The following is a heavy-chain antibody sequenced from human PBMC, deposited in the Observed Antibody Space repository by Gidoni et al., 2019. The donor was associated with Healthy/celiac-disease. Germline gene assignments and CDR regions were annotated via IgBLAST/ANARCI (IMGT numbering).Heavy chain of an antibody. J-gene: IGHJ4*02. CDR3: AKDRLTYYDFWSGYLGFDY. V-gene: IGHV3-23*01. CDR2: ISGSGGST. Sequence: EVQLLESGGGLVQPGGSLRLSWAASGFTLSSYAMSWVRQAPGKGLEWVSAISGSGGSTYYADSVKGRFTISRDNSKNTLYLQMNSLRAEDTAVYYCAKDRLTYYDFWSGYLGFDYWGQGTLVTVSS. CDR1: GFTLSSYA. D-gene: IGHD3-3*01.